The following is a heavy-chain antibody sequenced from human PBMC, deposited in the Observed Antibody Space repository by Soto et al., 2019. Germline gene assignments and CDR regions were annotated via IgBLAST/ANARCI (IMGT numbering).Heavy chain of an antibody. J-gene: IGHJ4*02. Sequence: QVQLVQSGAEVKKPGASVKVSCKASGYTFTSYGISWVRQAPGQGLEWMGWISAYNGNTNYAQKLQGRVTMTTDKSTSKNYMELRILIYDDTAVYYCARDRHYHIFSGAPPFDYWGQGTLVTVSS. D-gene: IGHD3-9*01. CDR3: ARDRHYHIFSGAPPFDY. V-gene: IGHV1-18*01. CDR2: ISAYNGNT. CDR1: GYTFTSYG.